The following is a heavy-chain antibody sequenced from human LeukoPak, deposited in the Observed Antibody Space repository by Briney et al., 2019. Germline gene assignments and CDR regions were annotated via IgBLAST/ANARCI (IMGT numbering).Heavy chain of an antibody. V-gene: IGHV3-23*01. Sequence: GGSLRLSCAASGFTFNSYAMSWVRQAPGKGLEWVSAISGSGRSTFYADSVKGRSTISRDNSKNTLYLQMNSLRAEDTAVYYCTNRMDTTMVVYWGQGTLVTVSS. CDR3: TNRMDTTMVVY. CDR2: ISGSGRST. D-gene: IGHD5-18*01. J-gene: IGHJ4*02. CDR1: GFTFNSYA.